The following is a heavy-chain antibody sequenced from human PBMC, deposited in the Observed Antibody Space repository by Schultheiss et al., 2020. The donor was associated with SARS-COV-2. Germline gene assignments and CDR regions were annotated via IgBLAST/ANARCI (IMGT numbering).Heavy chain of an antibody. CDR3: ARTLSTTFDI. CDR1: GGSIYSYY. D-gene: IGHD5/OR15-5a*01. CDR2: IHHSGST. V-gene: IGHV4-59*12. Sequence: SETLSLTCTVSGGSIYSYYWSWIRQPPGQGLEWIGNIHHSGSTNYNPTLKSRVTISVDTSKNQFSLKLSSVTAADTAVYYCARTLSTTFDIWGQGTMVTVSS. J-gene: IGHJ3*02.